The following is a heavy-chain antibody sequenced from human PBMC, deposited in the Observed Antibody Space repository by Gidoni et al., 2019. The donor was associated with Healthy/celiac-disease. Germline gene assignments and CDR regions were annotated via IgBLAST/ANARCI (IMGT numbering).Heavy chain of an antibody. V-gene: IGHV3-30-3*01. Sequence: QVQLVESGGGVVQPGRSRRLPCAASGFTFSSYAMHWVRQAPGKGLEWVAVILYDGSNKYYADSVKGRFTISRDNSKNTLYLQMNSLRAEDTAVYYCARDNYYDSSGYSYYGMDVWGQGTTVTVSS. CDR1: GFTFSSYA. CDR2: ILYDGSNK. D-gene: IGHD3-22*01. J-gene: IGHJ6*02. CDR3: ARDNYYDSSGYSYYGMDV.